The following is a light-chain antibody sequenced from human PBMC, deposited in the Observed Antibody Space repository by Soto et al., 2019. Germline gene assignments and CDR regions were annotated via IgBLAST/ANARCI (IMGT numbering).Light chain of an antibody. CDR2: AAS. V-gene: IGKV1-17*02. CDR3: LQHNSYPIT. CDR1: QGIESD. Sequence: IQMTQSPSSLSASVGDRITITCRASQGIESDLSWYQQRPGKAPKLLIYAASNVHSGVPPRFSGSRSGTEFTLTISNLQPEDFATYYCLQHNSYPITFGQGTLEIK. J-gene: IGKJ5*01.